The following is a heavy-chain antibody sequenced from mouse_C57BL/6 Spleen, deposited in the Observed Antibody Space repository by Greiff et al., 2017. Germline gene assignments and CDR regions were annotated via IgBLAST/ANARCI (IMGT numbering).Heavy chain of an antibody. CDR2: IHPNSGST. CDR1: GYTFTSYW. D-gene: IGHD2-4*01. J-gene: IGHJ2*01. Sequence: QVQLQQPGAELVKPGASVKLSCKASGYTFTSYWMHWVKQRPGQGLEWIGMIHPNSGSTNYNEKFKSKATLTVDKPSSTAYMQLSSLTSEDSAVYYCARDYQDYFDYWGQGTTLTVSS. CDR3: ARDYQDYFDY. V-gene: IGHV1-64*01.